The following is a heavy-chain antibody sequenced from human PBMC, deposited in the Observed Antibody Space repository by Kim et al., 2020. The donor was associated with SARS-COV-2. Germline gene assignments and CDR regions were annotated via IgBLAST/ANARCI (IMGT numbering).Heavy chain of an antibody. Sequence: SETLSLTCAVYGGSFSGYYWSWIRQPPGKGLEWIGEINHSGSTNYNPSLKSRVTISVDTSKNQFSLKLSSVTAADTAVYYCARQTYCSGGSCYSRGDYFDYWGQGTLVTVSS. J-gene: IGHJ4*02. D-gene: IGHD2-15*01. CDR1: GGSFSGYY. CDR3: ARQTYCSGGSCYSRGDYFDY. CDR2: INHSGST. V-gene: IGHV4-34*01.